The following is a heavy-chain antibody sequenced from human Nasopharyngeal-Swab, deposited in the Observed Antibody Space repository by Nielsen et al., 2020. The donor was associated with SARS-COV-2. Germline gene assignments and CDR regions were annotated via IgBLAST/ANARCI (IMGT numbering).Heavy chain of an antibody. CDR2: FDPEDGET. Sequence: ASVNVSCKVSGYTLTELSMHWVRQAPGKGLEWMGGFDPEDGETIYAQKFQGRVTMTEDTSTDTAYMELSSLRSEDTAVYYCATAPSFGEFYPKNNWFDPWGQGTLVTVSS. D-gene: IGHD3-10*01. J-gene: IGHJ5*02. CDR1: GYTLTELS. CDR3: ATAPSFGEFYPKNNWFDP. V-gene: IGHV1-24*01.